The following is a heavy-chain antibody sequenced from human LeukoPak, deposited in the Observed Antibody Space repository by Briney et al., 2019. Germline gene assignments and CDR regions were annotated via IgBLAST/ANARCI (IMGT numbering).Heavy chain of an antibody. CDR1: GGSFSGYY. CDR3: ARGSLALIDY. J-gene: IGHJ4*02. Sequence: SETLSLTCAVYGGSFSGYYWSWFRQPPGKGLEWIGEINHSGSTNYNPSLKSRVTISVDTSKNQFSLKLSSVTAADTAVYYCARGSLALIDYWGQGTLVTVSS. CDR2: INHSGST. D-gene: IGHD5-12*01. V-gene: IGHV4-34*01.